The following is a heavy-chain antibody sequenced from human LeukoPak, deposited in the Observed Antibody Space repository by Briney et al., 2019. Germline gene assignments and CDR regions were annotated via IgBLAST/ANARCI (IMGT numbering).Heavy chain of an antibody. CDR2: IYHSGST. CDR3: ARGEFDGSMGDFDL. CDR1: RGSTSSIHW. D-gene: IGHD3-22*01. Sequence: SGTLSLTCAVSRGSTSSIHWWRCVRQPPGKGLEWIGEIYHSGSTNYTPSLKSRVTISVDKSKDQFSLKLSSVTAAHTAVYYCARGEFDGSMGDFDLWGRGTLVTVSS. J-gene: IGHJ2*01. V-gene: IGHV4-4*02.